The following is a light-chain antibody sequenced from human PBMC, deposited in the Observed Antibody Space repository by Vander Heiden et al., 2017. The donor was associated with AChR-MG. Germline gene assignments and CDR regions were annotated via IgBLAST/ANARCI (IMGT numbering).Light chain of an antibody. V-gene: IGKV1-39*01. CDR1: QSISSY. Sequence: EIQMTQSPSSLSASVGDRVTITCRASQSISSYLNWYQQKPGKAPKLLIYAASSLQSGVPARFSGSGSGTDFTLTISSLQPEDCATYYCQQSYSTPPGGTFGPGTKVDIK. J-gene: IGKJ3*01. CDR3: QQSYSTPPGGT. CDR2: AAS.